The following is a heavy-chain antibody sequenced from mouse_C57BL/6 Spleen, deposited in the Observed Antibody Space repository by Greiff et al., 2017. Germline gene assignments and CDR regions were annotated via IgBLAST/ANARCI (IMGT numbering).Heavy chain of an antibody. Sequence: QVQLKQPGAELVMPGASVKLSCKASGYTFTSYWMHWVKQRPGQGLEWIGEIDPADSYTNYNQKFKGKSTLTVDKSSSTAYMQLSSLTSEDSAVYYCARIYYDGKGLDYWGQGTTLTVSS. J-gene: IGHJ2*01. CDR3: ARIYYDGKGLDY. V-gene: IGHV1-69*01. CDR1: GYTFTSYW. CDR2: IDPADSYT. D-gene: IGHD1-1*01.